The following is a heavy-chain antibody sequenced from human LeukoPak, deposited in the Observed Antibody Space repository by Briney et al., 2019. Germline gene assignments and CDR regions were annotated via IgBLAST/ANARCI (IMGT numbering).Heavy chain of an antibody. CDR3: ARTYSGSYYVDY. CDR2: IYYSGST. Sequence: SETLSLTCTVSGGSISSYYWSWIRQPPGKGLEWIGHIYYSGSTNYNPSLKSRVTISVDTSKNQFSLKLSSVTAADTAVYYCARTYSGSYYVDYWGQGTLVTVSS. J-gene: IGHJ4*02. V-gene: IGHV4-59*08. CDR1: GGSISSYY. D-gene: IGHD1-26*01.